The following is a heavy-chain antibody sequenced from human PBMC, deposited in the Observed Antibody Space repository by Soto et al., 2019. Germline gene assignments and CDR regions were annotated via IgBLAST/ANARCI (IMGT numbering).Heavy chain of an antibody. Sequence: GGSLRLSCAASGFTFSTYALSWVRQAPGKGLEWVAAISANGQGIYYADSVRGRFTSSRDNSKNTIFLHMDSLRAEDTAVYYCAKDRNYPRYQFHYWGQGTLVTVSS. V-gene: IGHV3-23*01. CDR3: AKDRNYPRYQFHY. D-gene: IGHD2-2*01. J-gene: IGHJ4*02. CDR1: GFTFSTYA. CDR2: ISANGQGI.